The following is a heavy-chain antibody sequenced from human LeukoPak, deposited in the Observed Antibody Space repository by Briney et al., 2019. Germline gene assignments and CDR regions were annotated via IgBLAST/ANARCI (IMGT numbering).Heavy chain of an antibody. Sequence: SETLSLTCTVSGGSVTSYYWSWIRQPPGKGLEWIGYISKSGNTNYSPSLKSRVTIFGDTSKNQFFLRLTSVTAADTAVYYCARARYVNSFYAFDIWGQGTMVTVSS. CDR3: ARARYVNSFYAFDI. J-gene: IGHJ3*02. D-gene: IGHD3-9*01. V-gene: IGHV4-59*02. CDR2: ISKSGNT. CDR1: GGSVTSYY.